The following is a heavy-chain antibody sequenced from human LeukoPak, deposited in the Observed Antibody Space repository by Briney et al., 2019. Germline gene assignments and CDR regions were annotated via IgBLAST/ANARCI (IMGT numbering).Heavy chain of an antibody. J-gene: IGHJ4*02. CDR1: GVAISTYY. CDR3: ARAGGYNTNALDS. Sequence: SETLSLTCTASGVAISTYYWTWIRQPPGKELEWIGYVYYSGSTNSNPSLNTRVTMSVDMSKNHFSLNLNSVTAADTAVYYCARAGGYNTNALDSWGPGTLVTVSS. CDR2: VYYSGST. V-gene: IGHV4-59*08. D-gene: IGHD2-8*01.